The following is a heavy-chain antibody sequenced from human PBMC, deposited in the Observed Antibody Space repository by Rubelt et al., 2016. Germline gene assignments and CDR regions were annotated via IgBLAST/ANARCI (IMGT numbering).Heavy chain of an antibody. D-gene: IGHD7-27*01. CDR1: GFTLGGHA. J-gene: IGHJ4*02. V-gene: IGHV3-48*02. CDR3: VNWGHILVAPEAFDY. CDR2: ISSSSGNI. Sequence: QPGGSLSLSCEASGFTLGGHAMNWVRQVPGKGLEWISYISSSSGNIWYADSVKGRFTVSRDNAKNSLYLQMNSLRDEDTAVYYCVNWGHILVAPEAFDYWGPGTLVTVSP.